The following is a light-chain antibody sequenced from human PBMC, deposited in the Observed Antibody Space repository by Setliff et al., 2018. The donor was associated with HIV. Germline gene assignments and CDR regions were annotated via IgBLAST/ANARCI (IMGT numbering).Light chain of an antibody. CDR2: DVI. CDR3: CSYAGSHTFV. Sequence: QSALTQPRSVSGSPGQSVTISCTGTTSDVGGYNFVSWYQHHQGKAPKLMIYDVIKRPSGVPDRFSGSKSGNTASLTISGLQAEDEADYYCCSYAGSHTFVFGTGTKVTVL. V-gene: IGLV2-11*01. CDR1: TSDVGGYNF. J-gene: IGLJ1*01.